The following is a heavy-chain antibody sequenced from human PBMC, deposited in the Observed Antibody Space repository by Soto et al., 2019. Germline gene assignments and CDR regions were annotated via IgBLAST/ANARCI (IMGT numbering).Heavy chain of an antibody. D-gene: IGHD5-18*01. V-gene: IGHV3-21*01. Sequence: EVQLVESGGGLVKPGGSLRLSCAASGFTFSSYSMNWVRQAPGKGLEWVSSISSSSSYIYYADSVKGRFTISRDNAKNSLYLQMNSLRAEDTAVYYCARGLPGYSYGFDYWGQGTLVTVSS. CDR3: ARGLPGYSYGFDY. CDR1: GFTFSSYS. J-gene: IGHJ4*02. CDR2: ISSSSSYI.